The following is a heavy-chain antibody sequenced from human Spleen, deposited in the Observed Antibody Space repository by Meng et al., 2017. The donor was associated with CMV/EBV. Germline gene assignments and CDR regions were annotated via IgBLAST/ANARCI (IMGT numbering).Heavy chain of an antibody. J-gene: IGHJ6*02. Sequence: SVKVSCKASVGTFSSYTISWVRQAPGQGLEWMGEILPIFGITNYAQKFQGRVTIATDESTSTVYMELSSLRSEDTAVYYCARVLHNFYDSSGNHYGMDVWGQGTTVTVSS. CDR2: ILPIFGIT. D-gene: IGHD3-22*01. CDR3: ARVLHNFYDSSGNHYGMDV. CDR1: VGTFSSYT. V-gene: IGHV1-69*05.